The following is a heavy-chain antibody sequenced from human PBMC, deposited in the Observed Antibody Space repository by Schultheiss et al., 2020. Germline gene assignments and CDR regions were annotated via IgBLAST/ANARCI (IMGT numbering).Heavy chain of an antibody. Sequence: SETLSLTCTVSGGSISSSSYYWGWIRQPPGKGLEWIGSIYYSGSTYYNPSLKSRVTISVDTSKNQFSLNLGSVTAADTALYYCARVRWGLSGMDVWGQGTTVTVAS. J-gene: IGHJ6*02. D-gene: IGHD7-27*01. V-gene: IGHV4-39*07. CDR3: ARVRWGLSGMDV. CDR2: IYYSGST. CDR1: GGSISSSSYY.